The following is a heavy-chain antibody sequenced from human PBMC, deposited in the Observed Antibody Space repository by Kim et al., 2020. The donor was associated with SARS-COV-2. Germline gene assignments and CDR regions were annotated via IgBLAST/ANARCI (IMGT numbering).Heavy chain of an antibody. D-gene: IGHD5-18*01. CDR3: ARGGEIQLWFLLGPNWFDP. J-gene: IGHJ5*02. CDR1: GYTFTSYD. Sequence: ASVKVSCKASGYTFTSYDINWVRQATGQGLEWMGWMNPNSGNTGYAQKFQGRVTMTRNTSISTAYMELSSLRSEDTAVYYCARGGEIQLWFLLGPNWFDPWGQGTLVTVSS. CDR2: MNPNSGNT. V-gene: IGHV1-8*01.